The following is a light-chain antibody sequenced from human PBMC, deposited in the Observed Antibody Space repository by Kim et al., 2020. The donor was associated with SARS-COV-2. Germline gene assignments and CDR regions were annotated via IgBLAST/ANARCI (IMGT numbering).Light chain of an antibody. J-gene: IGKJ4*01. CDR3: QQSYSTPPLT. CDR2: AAS. Sequence: DIQMTQSPSSLSASVGDRVTITCRASQSISSYLNWYQQKPGKAPKLLIYAASSLQSGVPSRFSGSGSGTDFTLTISSLQPEDFATYYCQQSYSTPPLTFGGGTKREI. V-gene: IGKV1-39*01. CDR1: QSISSY.